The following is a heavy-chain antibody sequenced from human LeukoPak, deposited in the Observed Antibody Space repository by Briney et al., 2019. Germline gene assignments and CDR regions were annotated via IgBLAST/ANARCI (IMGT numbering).Heavy chain of an antibody. D-gene: IGHD6-19*01. Sequence: GSVRLSCAASGFIFSIYWMHWVRQAPGKWLVWVSNIKSDGSNTNYADSVKGRFTISRDNAKNSLYLQMNSLRAEDTAVYYCAMIGVAVASHNMDVWGKGTTVTVSS. CDR1: GFIFSIYW. CDR2: IKSDGSNT. V-gene: IGHV3-74*01. CDR3: AMIGVAVASHNMDV. J-gene: IGHJ6*03.